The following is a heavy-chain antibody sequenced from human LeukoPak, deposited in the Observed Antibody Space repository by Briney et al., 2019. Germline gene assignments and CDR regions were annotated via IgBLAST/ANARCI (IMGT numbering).Heavy chain of an antibody. V-gene: IGHV4-4*08. CDR3: AREGTTGTTPPYYYMDV. J-gene: IGHJ6*03. D-gene: IGHD1-1*01. CDR2: FYNSGST. CDR1: GVSISRYY. Sequence: PSETLSLTCTLSGVSISRYYWSWIRQTPGKGLEWIGYFYNSGSTNYNPSLKSRVTISVDTSKNQFSLKLSSVTAADTAVYYCAREGTTGTTPPYYYMDVWGKGTTVTVSS.